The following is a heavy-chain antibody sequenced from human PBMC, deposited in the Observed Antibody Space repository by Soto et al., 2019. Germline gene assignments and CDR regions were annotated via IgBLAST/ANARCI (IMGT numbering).Heavy chain of an antibody. Sequence: NFCSNAAGYCFTSYFIGWGRQMPGKGLEWVGIIYPGDYDTRYSPSFQGQVTISDDKSISTAYLQWSSLKASDTAMYYCARPGVKQQLVPFEDWGQGT. D-gene: IGHD6-13*01. CDR2: IYPGDYDT. CDR1: GYCFTSYF. CDR3: ARPGVKQQLVPFED. V-gene: IGHV5-51*01. J-gene: IGHJ4*01.